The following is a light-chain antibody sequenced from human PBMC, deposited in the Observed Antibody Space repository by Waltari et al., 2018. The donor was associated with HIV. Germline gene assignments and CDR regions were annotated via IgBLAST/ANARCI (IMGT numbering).Light chain of an antibody. CDR1: HPVLYSGNNTNY. Sequence: IVMTQSPDSLAVSLGDRADINCKSNHPVLYSGNNTNYLSWYQHKPGQPPNLLIYWASTRQSGVPDRFSGSGSGTDFTLTISSLQAEDVAVYICQQYYSTPWTFGQGTEVEVK. J-gene: IGKJ1*01. CDR3: QQYYSTPWT. CDR2: WAS. V-gene: IGKV4-1*01.